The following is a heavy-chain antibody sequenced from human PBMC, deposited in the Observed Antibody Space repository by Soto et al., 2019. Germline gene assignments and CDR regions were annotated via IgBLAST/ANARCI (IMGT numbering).Heavy chain of an antibody. D-gene: IGHD2-2*01. V-gene: IGHV1-18*01. CDR1: GYTFTSYG. CDR3: ARTDCSSTSCTLLKRLGYYYYGMDV. CDR2: ISAYNGNT. J-gene: IGHJ6*02. Sequence: ASVKVSCKASGYTFTSYGISWVRQAPGQGLEWMGWISAYNGNTNYAQKLQGRVTMTTDTSTSTAYMELRSLRSDDTAVYYCARTDCSSTSCTLLKRLGYYYYGMDVWGQGTTVTVSS.